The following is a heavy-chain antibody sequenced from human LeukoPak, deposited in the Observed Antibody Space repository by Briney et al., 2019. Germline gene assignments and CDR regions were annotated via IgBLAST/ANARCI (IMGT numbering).Heavy chain of an antibody. CDR1: GYTFTRYA. CDR2: INSNTGNP. V-gene: IGHV7-4-1*01. CDR3: AGLRDWFDP. Sequence: GASVKVSCKASGYTFTRYAMNWVRQAPGQGLEWMGWINSNTGNPTYAQGFTGRFVFSLDTSVSTAYLQIDSLKAEDTAVYYCAGLRDWFDPWGQGTLVTVSS. J-gene: IGHJ5*02.